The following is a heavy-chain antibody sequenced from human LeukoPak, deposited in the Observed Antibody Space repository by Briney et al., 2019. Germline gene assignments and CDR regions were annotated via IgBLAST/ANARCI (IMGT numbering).Heavy chain of an antibody. D-gene: IGHD2-15*01. V-gene: IGHV1-18*01. CDR2: ISAYNGNT. CDR3: ASFIVVGAFDI. J-gene: IGHJ3*02. CDR1: GYTFTSYD. Sequence: ASVKVSCKASGYTFTSYDINWVRQAPGQGLEWMGWISAYNGNTNYAQKLQGRVTMTTDTSTSTAYMELRSLRSDDTAVYYCASFIVVGAFDIWGQGTMVTVSS.